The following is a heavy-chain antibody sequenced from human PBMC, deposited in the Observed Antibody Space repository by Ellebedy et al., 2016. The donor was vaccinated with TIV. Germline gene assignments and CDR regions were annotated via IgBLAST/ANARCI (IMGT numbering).Heavy chain of an antibody. CDR3: ARESHDYGDYGFDC. D-gene: IGHD4-17*01. J-gene: IGHJ4*02. Sequence: PGGSLRLSCSASGFTFSTYSMNWVRQAPGKGLEWISYIYSGGSTIYYADSVKGRFTISRDNADNSLYLQMNSLRDEDTAVYYCARESHDYGDYGFDCWGQGTLVTVSS. CDR2: IYSGGSTI. CDR1: GFTFSTYS. V-gene: IGHV3-48*02.